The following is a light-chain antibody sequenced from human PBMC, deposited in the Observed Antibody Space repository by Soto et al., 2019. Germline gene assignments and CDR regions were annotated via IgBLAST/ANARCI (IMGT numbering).Light chain of an antibody. CDR3: LQYYNFSWT. V-gene: IGKV1-6*01. CDR2: AAF. CDR1: QDIRND. J-gene: IGKJ1*01. Sequence: AIRVTQSPSSLSSSLGDIGTITFLAIQDIRNDLAWYQQKPWQAPNLLIFAAFNLQSGVPSRFSGGGSGTHFTLTISSLQPDDFASYFCLQYYNFSWTFGQGTKVDI.